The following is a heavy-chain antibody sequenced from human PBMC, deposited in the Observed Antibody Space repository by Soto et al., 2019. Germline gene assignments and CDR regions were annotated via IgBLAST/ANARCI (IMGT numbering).Heavy chain of an antibody. Sequence: SETLSLTCDVSGVSISESHWGWIRQAPGKGLEWVGYVHFSGSTTYNPSLAPRLNISFDMSKSQVYLQLTSVTAADTAVYYCARFGAAAAHDDNWGRGVLVT. V-gene: IGHV4-59*01. CDR3: ARFGAAAAHDDN. CDR2: VHFSGST. J-gene: IGHJ4*01. CDR1: GVSISESH. D-gene: IGHD6-13*01.